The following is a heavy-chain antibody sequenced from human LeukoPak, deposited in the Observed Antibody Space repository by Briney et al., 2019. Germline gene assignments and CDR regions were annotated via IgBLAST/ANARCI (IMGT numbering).Heavy chain of an antibody. CDR3: ARDRDSGYDPYYYYYMDV. V-gene: IGHV3-20*04. J-gene: IGHJ6*03. CDR2: INWNGGST. D-gene: IGHD5-12*01. Sequence: GGSLRLSCAASGFTFDDYGMSWVRHAPGKGLEWVSGINWNGGSTGYADSVKGRFTISRDNAKNSLYLQMNSLRAEDTALYYCARDRDSGYDPYYYYYMDVWGKGTTITVSS. CDR1: GFTFDDYG.